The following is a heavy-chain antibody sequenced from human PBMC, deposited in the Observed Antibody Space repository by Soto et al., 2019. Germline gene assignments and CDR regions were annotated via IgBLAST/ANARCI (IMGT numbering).Heavy chain of an antibody. J-gene: IGHJ5*02. CDR1: GGSISSSSYY. CDR3: ARNEDIVVVPAAIPNNWFDP. Sequence: SETLSLTCTVSGGSISSSSYYWGWIRQPPGKGLEWIGSIYYSGSTYYNPSLKSRVTISVDTSKNQFSLKLSSVTAADTAVYYCARNEDIVVVPAAIPNNWFDPWGQGTLVTVSS. V-gene: IGHV4-39*01. CDR2: IYYSGST. D-gene: IGHD2-2*01.